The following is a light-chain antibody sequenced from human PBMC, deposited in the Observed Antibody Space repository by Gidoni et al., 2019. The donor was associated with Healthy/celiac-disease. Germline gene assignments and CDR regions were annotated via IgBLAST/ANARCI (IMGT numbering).Light chain of an antibody. V-gene: IGKV3-20*01. CDR2: GAS. CDR3: QQYGSSPLT. Sequence: EIALWQSHGTWSLSPGERATLACRASRSVSSSYLAWYQQKPGQAPRLLIYGASSRATGIPDRFSGSGSGTDFTLTISRLEPEDFAVYYCQQYGSSPLTFGGGTKVEIK. J-gene: IGKJ4*01. CDR1: RSVSSSY.